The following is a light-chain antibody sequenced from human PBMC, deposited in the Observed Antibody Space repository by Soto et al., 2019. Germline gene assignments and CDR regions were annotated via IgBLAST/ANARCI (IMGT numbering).Light chain of an antibody. CDR1: QGISTY. CDR2: AAS. CDR3: RQSYSTTWT. Sequence: DLQMTQSPSSLSASVGDRVTITCRASQGISTYLNWYQQKPGKAPKLLIYAASSLQSGVPSRFSGSGSETDFTLTISSLQPEDFATYACRQSYSTTWTFGQGTKV. J-gene: IGKJ1*01. V-gene: IGKV1-39*01.